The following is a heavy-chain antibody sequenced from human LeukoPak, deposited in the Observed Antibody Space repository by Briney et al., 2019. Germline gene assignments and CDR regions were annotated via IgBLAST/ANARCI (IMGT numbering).Heavy chain of an antibody. CDR1: GGSISSSNW. CDR3: ASLLKYQLLFDYYYYGMDV. D-gene: IGHD2-2*01. Sequence: SETLSLTCAVSGGSISSSNWWSWVRQPPGKGLEWIGVIYHSGSTNYNPSLKSRVTISVDKSKNQFSLKLSSVTAADTAVYYCASLLKYQLLFDYYYYGMDVWGKGTTVTVSS. CDR2: IYHSGST. V-gene: IGHV4-4*02. J-gene: IGHJ6*04.